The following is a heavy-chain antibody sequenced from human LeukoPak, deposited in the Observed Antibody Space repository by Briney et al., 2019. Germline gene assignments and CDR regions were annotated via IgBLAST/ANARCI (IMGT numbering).Heavy chain of an antibody. J-gene: IGHJ5*02. CDR1: GGSISSSSYY. CDR3: AKGYGDYVFHNWFDP. V-gene: IGHV4-39*07. CDR2: IYYSGST. Sequence: PSETLSLTCTVSGGSISSSSYYWGWIRQPPGKGLEWVGSIYYSGSTYYNPSLKSRVTISVDTSKNQFSLKLSSVTAADTAVYYCAKGYGDYVFHNWFDPWGQGTLVTVSS. D-gene: IGHD4-17*01.